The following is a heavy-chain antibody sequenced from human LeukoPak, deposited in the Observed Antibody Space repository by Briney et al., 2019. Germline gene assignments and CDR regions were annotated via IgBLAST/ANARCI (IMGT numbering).Heavy chain of an antibody. V-gene: IGHV3-30-3*01. CDR1: GFTFSTYA. J-gene: IGHJ4*02. CDR2: ISYDGTNK. D-gene: IGHD6-13*01. Sequence: PGGSLRLSCAASGFTFSTYAMHWVRQAPGKGLEWVAVISYDGTNKYYADSVKGRFTISRDNSKNTLYLQVNSLRPEDTAVYYCAKGSDSTHDLDYWGQGTLVIVSS. CDR3: AKGSDSTHDLDY.